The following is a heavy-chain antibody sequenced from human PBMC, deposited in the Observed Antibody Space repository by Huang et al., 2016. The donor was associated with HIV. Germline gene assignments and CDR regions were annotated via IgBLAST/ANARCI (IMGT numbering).Heavy chain of an antibody. CDR1: GYTFTKNC. CDR3: ARDSAYYPGGGDAFDL. J-gene: IGHJ3*01. V-gene: IGHV1-18*01. D-gene: IGHD5-12*01. Sequence: QVQLVQSGAEVKKPGASVKVSCMASGYTFTKNCFSWVRQAPGQGLEWMAWISGHNGNTKFARKFQDRVTVTTDTSTRTAYMDLRSLRPDDTAIYFCARDSAYYPGGGDAFDLWGQGTMVTVSS. CDR2: ISGHNGNT.